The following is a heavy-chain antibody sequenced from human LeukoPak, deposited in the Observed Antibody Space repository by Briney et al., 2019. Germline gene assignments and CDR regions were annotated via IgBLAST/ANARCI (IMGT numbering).Heavy chain of an antibody. CDR3: AKSSLWAQWLEDY. D-gene: IGHD6-19*01. Sequence: PGGSLRLSCAASGFTFSSYAMSWVRQAPGKGLEWVSAISGSGGSTYYADSVKGRFTISRGNSKNTLYLQMNSLRAEDTAVYYCAKSSLWAQWLEDYWGQGTLVTVSS. V-gene: IGHV3-23*01. CDR2: ISGSGGST. J-gene: IGHJ4*02. CDR1: GFTFSSYA.